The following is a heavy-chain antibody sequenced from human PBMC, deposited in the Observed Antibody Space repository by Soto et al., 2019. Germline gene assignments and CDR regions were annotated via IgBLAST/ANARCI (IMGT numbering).Heavy chain of an antibody. D-gene: IGHD3-22*01. CDR1: GYTFTGYY. J-gene: IGHJ6*02. V-gene: IGHV1-2*04. CDR2: INPNSGGT. Sequence: QVQLVQSGAEVKKPGASVKVSCKASGYTFTGYYMHWVRQAPEQGLEWMGWINPNSGGTNYAQKFQGWVTMTRDTSIRTAYMELSRLRSDDSAVSYRARDGGTYDSSGYYPYYYYGMDLWGQGTTVTVSS. CDR3: ARDGGTYDSSGYYPYYYYGMDL.